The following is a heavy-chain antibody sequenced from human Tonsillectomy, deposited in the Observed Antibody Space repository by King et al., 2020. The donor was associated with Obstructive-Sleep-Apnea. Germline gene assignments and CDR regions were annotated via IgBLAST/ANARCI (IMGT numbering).Heavy chain of an antibody. Sequence: VQLVESGGGLVKPGGSLRLSCAASGFTFSNAWMSWVRQAPGKGLEWVGRIKSKTDGATTDYAAPVKGRFSISRDDSKNTLYLQMNSLKTEDTAVYFCATCGSNDWFDYSWYFDLWGRGTLVTVSS. CDR3: ATCGSNDWFDYSWYFDL. V-gene: IGHV3-15*01. D-gene: IGHD3-9*01. CDR2: IKSKTDGATT. J-gene: IGHJ2*01. CDR1: GFTFSNAW.